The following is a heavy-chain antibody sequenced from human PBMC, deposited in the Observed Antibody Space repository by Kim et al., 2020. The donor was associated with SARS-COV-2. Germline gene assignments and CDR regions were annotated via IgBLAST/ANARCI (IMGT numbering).Heavy chain of an antibody. CDR3: AKSSEEYSGYPVAGTLDY. CDR1: GFTFSSYG. J-gene: IGHJ4*02. CDR2: ISYDGSNK. V-gene: IGHV3-30*18. Sequence: GGSLRLSCAASGFTFSSYGMHWVRQAPGKGLEWVAVISYDGSNKYYADSVKGRFTISRDNSKNTLYLQMNSLRAEDTAVYYCAKSSEEYSGYPVAGTLDYWGQGTLVTVSS. D-gene: IGHD5-12*01.